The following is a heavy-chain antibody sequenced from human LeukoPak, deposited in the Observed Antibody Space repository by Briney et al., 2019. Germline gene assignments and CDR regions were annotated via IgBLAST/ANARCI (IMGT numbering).Heavy chain of an antibody. CDR1: GFTFTIYA. Sequence: GGSLRLSRAASGFTFTIYAMTWVRQAPGKGLEWVSAISGSGGSTYYADSVKGRFTISRDNSKNTLYLQMSSLRAEDTAVYYCAKEDLYGSVKWFDPWGQGTLVTVSS. D-gene: IGHD3-10*01. CDR3: AKEDLYGSVKWFDP. CDR2: ISGSGGST. V-gene: IGHV3-23*01. J-gene: IGHJ5*02.